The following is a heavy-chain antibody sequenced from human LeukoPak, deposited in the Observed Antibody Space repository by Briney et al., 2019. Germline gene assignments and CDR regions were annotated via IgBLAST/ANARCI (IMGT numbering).Heavy chain of an antibody. D-gene: IGHD3-22*01. V-gene: IGHV3-11*04. J-gene: IGHJ4*02. CDR1: GFTFSDYY. CDR2: ISSSDSTI. CDR3: ARDAYYYDSSGYYYYPHDY. Sequence: RGSLRLSCAASGFTFSDYYMSWIRQAPGKGLEWVSYISSSDSTIYYADSVKGRFTISRDNAKNSLYLQMNSLRAEDTAVYYCARDAYYYDSSGYYYYPHDYWGQGTLVTVSS.